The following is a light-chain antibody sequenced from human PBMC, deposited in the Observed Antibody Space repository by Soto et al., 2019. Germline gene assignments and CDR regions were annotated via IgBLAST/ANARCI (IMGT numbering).Light chain of an antibody. CDR1: SSNIGNNY. V-gene: IGLV1-51*01. J-gene: IGLJ3*02. CDR2: DNN. Sequence: QSVLTQPPSVSAAPGQKVTISCSGSSSNIGNNYLSWYQQFPGTAPQLLIYDNNKRPSGIPDRFSGSKSGTSATLGITGLQTGDEADYYCGTWDSILSVVFGGGTKLTVL. CDR3: GTWDSILSVV.